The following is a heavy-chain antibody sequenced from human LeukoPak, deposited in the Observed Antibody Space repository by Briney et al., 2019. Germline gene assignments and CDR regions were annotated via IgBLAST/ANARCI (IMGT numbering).Heavy chain of an antibody. J-gene: IGHJ4*02. D-gene: IGHD3-22*01. V-gene: IGHV1-18*01. CDR2: ISAHNGNT. CDR1: GYTFTTYG. Sequence: VASVKVSCKASGYTFTTYGISWVRQAPGQGLEWLGWISAHNGNTKYARKVQGRVTMTTDTSTNTAHMELRSLRSDDTAVYYCARDYDSTGYFVYWGQGTLVTVSS. CDR3: ARDYDSTGYFVY.